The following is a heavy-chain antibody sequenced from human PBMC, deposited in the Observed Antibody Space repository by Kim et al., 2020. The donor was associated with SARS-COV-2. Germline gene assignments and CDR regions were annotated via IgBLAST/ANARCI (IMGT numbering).Heavy chain of an antibody. J-gene: IGHJ4*02. Sequence: GESLKISCKGSGYRFASYWIGRVRQMPGKGLEWMAIIYPGDSDTRYSPSFRGQVTISADKSISAAYLQWSSLRASDTAMYYCARQSDSGSYYSLDYWGLGTLVTVSS. V-gene: IGHV5-51*01. CDR1: GYRFASYW. CDR2: IYPGDSDT. CDR3: ARQSDSGSYYSLDY. D-gene: IGHD3-10*01.